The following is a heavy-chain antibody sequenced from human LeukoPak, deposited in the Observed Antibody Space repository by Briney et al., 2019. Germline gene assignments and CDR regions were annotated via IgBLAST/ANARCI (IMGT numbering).Heavy chain of an antibody. Sequence: GASVKVSCKASGGTFISYAISWVRQAPGQGLEWMGGIIPIFGTANYAQKFQGRVTITADESTSTAYMELSSLRSEDTAVYYCARDLPYIVGATTDAFDIWGQGTMVTVSS. J-gene: IGHJ3*02. CDR3: ARDLPYIVGATTDAFDI. V-gene: IGHV1-69*13. CDR1: GGTFISYA. CDR2: IIPIFGTA. D-gene: IGHD1-26*01.